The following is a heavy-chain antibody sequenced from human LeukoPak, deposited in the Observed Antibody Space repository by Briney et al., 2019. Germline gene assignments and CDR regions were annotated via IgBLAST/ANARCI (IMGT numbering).Heavy chain of an antibody. CDR3: ARGTALVAPDYFDY. Sequence: SETLSLTCTVSGGSISSYYWNWIRQPPGKGLEWIGYIYYSGNSNYNPSLKSRVTISVDTSKNQFSLKLSSVTAADTAVYYCARGTALVAPDYFDYWGQGTLVTVSS. CDR2: IYYSGNS. V-gene: IGHV4-59*01. CDR1: GGSISSYY. J-gene: IGHJ4*02. D-gene: IGHD5-18*01.